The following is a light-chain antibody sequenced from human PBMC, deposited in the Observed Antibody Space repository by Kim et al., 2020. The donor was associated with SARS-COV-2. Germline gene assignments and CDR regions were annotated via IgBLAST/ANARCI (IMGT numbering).Light chain of an antibody. V-gene: IGLV3-19*01. CDR2: GKN. CDR1: SPRSYY. Sequence: SSELTQDPAVSVALGQTVRITCQGDSPRSYYASWYQQKPGQAPVLVFYGKNNRPSGIPDRFSGSYSGNTASLTITAAQAEDEADYYCNSRESSANHWMFGGGTQLTVL. CDR3: NSRESSANHWM. J-gene: IGLJ3*02.